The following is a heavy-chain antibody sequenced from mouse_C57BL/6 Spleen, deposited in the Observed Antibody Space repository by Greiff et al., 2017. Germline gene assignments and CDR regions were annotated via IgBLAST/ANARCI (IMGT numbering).Heavy chain of an antibody. CDR1: GYAFSSYW. V-gene: IGHV1-80*01. Sequence: QVQLQQSGAELVKPGDSVKISCKATGYAFSSYWMNWVKQRPGKGHEGIGQMYPGDGDNNYNGKFKGKATLTADKSSSTASMQLSSLTSEDSAFYFCARSGPDYYAMDYWGQGTSVTVSS. CDR3: ARSGPDYYAMDY. D-gene: IGHD3-2*02. CDR2: MYPGDGDN. J-gene: IGHJ4*01.